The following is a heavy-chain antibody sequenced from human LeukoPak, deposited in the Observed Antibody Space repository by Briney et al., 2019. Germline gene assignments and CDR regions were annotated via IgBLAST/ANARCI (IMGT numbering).Heavy chain of an antibody. D-gene: IGHD3-22*01. Sequence: GGSLRLSCAASGFTFSDHYMDWVRQAPGKGLEWGSYISGSSSTIYYADSVKGRFTISRDNGKNTLYLQMNSLRAEDTAVYYCARGSTYYDSSGQVPFDYWGQGTLVTVPS. CDR1: GFTFSDHY. J-gene: IGHJ4*02. V-gene: IGHV3-48*01. CDR3: ARGSTYYDSSGQVPFDY. CDR2: ISGSSSTI.